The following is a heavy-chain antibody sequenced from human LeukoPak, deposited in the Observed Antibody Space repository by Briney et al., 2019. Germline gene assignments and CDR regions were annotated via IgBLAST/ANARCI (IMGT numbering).Heavy chain of an antibody. D-gene: IGHD3-22*01. CDR3: ARHTLLYFHDTSGYYDIDY. Sequence: GESLKISCQGSGYGFTAYWITWVRQMPGKGLEWMGRINPSDSYTNYSPSFQGHVTLSIDKSINTAYLQWSSLKASDTAMFHCARHTLLYFHDTSGYYDIDYWGQGTLVTVSS. CDR1: GYGFTAYW. CDR2: INPSDSYT. J-gene: IGHJ4*02. V-gene: IGHV5-10-1*01.